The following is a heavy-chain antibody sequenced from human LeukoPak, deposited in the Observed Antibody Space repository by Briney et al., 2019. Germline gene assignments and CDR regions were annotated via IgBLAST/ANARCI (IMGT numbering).Heavy chain of an antibody. CDR2: ISYDGSNK. CDR1: GFTFSSYA. CDR3: ARARGLFDFGAFDI. Sequence: GGSLRLSCAASGFTFSSYAMHWVRQAPGKGLEWVAVISYDGSNKYYADSVKGRFTISGDNSKNTLYLQMNSLRAEDTAVYYCARARGLFDFGAFDIWGQGTMVTVSS. V-gene: IGHV3-30*04. J-gene: IGHJ3*02. D-gene: IGHD3-3*01.